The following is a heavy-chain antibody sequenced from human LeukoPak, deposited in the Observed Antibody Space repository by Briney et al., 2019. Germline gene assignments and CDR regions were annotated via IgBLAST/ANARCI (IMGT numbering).Heavy chain of an antibody. CDR1: GGAFSGYF. V-gene: IGHV4-34*12. CDR3: ARHPHYCRNGVCYTEDVFDI. J-gene: IGHJ3*02. CDR2: IIDGGSA. Sequence: NTSETLSLTCAINGGAFSGYFWNWIRQPPGRGLEWIGEIIDGGSANYNPSLKRRVTISVDTSKKHFSLNLTSVTAADTAVYYCARHPHYCRNGVCYTEDVFDIWGQGTMVTVSS. D-gene: IGHD2-8*01.